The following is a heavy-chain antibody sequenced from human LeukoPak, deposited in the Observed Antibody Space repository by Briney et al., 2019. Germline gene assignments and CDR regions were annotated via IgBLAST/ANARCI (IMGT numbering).Heavy chain of an antibody. Sequence: SVKVSCTASGGTFCTYAISWVRQAPGQGLEWMGRIIPILGIANYAQKFQGRVTITADKSTITAYMELNSLRSEDTAVYYCAREGYCTNGVCCDLQLPNHYWGQASQVTVSS. J-gene: IGHJ4*02. CDR2: IIPILGIA. V-gene: IGHV1-69*04. D-gene: IGHD2-8*01. CDR1: GGTFCTYA. CDR3: AREGYCTNGVCCDLQLPNHY.